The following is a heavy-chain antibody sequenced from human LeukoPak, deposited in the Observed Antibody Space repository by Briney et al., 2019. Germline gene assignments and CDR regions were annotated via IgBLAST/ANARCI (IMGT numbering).Heavy chain of an antibody. Sequence: GSLGLSCAASGFTFSSYAMSWVRQAPGKGLEWVSAISGSGGSTYYADSVEGRFPISRDNSKNTLYLQMNSLRAEDTAVYYCATGEPTVVTRGPFDYWGQGTLVTVSS. V-gene: IGHV3-23*01. CDR2: ISGSGGST. J-gene: IGHJ4*02. CDR3: ATGEPTVVTRGPFDY. D-gene: IGHD4-23*01. CDR1: GFTFSSYA.